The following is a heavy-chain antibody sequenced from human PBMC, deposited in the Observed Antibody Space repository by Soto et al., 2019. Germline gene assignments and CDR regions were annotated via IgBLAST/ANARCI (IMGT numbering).Heavy chain of an antibody. V-gene: IGHV3-23*01. Sequence: EVQLLESGGGLVQPGGSLRLSCAASGFTFSSYAMSWVRQAPGKGLEWVSAISGSGGSIYYADSVKGRFTISRDNSKNSLYLQMISLRAEDTAVYYCAKPKPPCGSGGSCEGLYDYWGQGTLVTVSS. J-gene: IGHJ4*02. CDR3: AKPKPPCGSGGSCEGLYDY. CDR2: ISGSGGSI. CDR1: GFTFSSYA. D-gene: IGHD2-15*01.